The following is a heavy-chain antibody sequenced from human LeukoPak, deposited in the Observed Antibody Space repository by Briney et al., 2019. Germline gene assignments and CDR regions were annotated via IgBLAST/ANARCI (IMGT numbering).Heavy chain of an antibody. Sequence: SENLSVTCAGYGGSITGYYWSWIRQTPARGLEWVGEIHYTGATSYNPSLKSRATISTDTSKNQFSLRLSSVTAADTAVYYCARGNILTGYCFDFWGQGALVTVSS. CDR1: GGSITGYY. J-gene: IGHJ4*02. CDR3: ARGNILTGYCFDF. V-gene: IGHV4-34*01. CDR2: IHYTGAT. D-gene: IGHD3-9*01.